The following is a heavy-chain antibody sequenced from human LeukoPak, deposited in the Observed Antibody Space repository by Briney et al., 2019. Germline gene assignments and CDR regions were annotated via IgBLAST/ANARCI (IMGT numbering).Heavy chain of an antibody. D-gene: IGHD1-1*01. J-gene: IGHJ4*02. CDR3: AREWLRVTTGTTGDFDH. Sequence: GASVKVSCKTSGYTFTSYYMHWVRQAPGQGLEWVGIINPGGGSTTYAQRFQGRATMTRDTSTSTVYMELSSLRSEDTAVYYCAREWLRVTTGTTGDFDHWGQGTLVTVSS. CDR2: INPGGGST. CDR1: GYTFTSYY. V-gene: IGHV1-46*01.